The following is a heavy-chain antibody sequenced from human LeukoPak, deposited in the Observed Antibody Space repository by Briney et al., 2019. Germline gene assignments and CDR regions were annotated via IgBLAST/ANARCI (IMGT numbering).Heavy chain of an antibody. CDR1: GGSVSSGSYY. D-gene: IGHD3-9*01. CDR2: IYYSGST. Sequence: SETPSLTCTVSGGSVSSGSYYWSWIRQPPGKGLEWIGYIYYSGSTNYNPSLKSRVTISVDTSKNQFSLKLSSVTAADTAVYYCARDESNYDILTGYYHDAFDIWGQGTMVTVSS. V-gene: IGHV4-61*01. CDR3: ARDESNYDILTGYYHDAFDI. J-gene: IGHJ3*02.